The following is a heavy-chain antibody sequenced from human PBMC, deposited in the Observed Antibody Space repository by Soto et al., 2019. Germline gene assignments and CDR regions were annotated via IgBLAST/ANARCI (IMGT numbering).Heavy chain of an antibody. V-gene: IGHV3-72*01. CDR2: SRNKANSYTT. J-gene: IGHJ4*02. Sequence: EVQLVESGGGLVQPGGSVRLSCAASGFTFNDNYMDWVRQAPGKGLEWVGRSRNKANSYTTEYAASVKGRFAISRDDSKNSLYLQMNSLKTEDSAIYYCTRLLRTSSGYDFDFWGQGTLVTVSS. D-gene: IGHD5-12*01. CDR3: TRLLRTSSGYDFDF. CDR1: GFTFNDNY.